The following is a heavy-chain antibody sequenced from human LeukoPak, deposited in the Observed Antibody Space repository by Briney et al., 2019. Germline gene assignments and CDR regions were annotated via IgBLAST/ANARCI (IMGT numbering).Heavy chain of an antibody. CDR3: ARVGAKDC. Sequence: PSETLSLTCTVSGYSISSGYYWGWIRQPPGKGLEWIGSIYHSGSTYYNPSLKSRVTISVDTSKNQFSLKLSSVTAADTAVYYCARVGAKDCWGQGTLVTVSS. CDR2: IYHSGST. CDR1: GYSISSGYY. J-gene: IGHJ4*02. D-gene: IGHD1-26*01. V-gene: IGHV4-38-2*02.